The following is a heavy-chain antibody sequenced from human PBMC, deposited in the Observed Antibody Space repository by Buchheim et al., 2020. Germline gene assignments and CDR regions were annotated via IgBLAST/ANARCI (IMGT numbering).Heavy chain of an antibody. Sequence: QVQLVESGGGVVQPGRSLRLSCAASGFTFSSYGMHWVRQAPGKGLEWVAVISYDGSNKYYADSVKGRFTISRDNSKNKLYLQMNSLRAEDTAVYYCAKDKGWEDYYYYGMDVWGQGTT. CDR3: AKDKGWEDYYYYGMDV. CDR2: ISYDGSNK. CDR1: GFTFSSYG. J-gene: IGHJ6*02. V-gene: IGHV3-30*18. D-gene: IGHD1-26*01.